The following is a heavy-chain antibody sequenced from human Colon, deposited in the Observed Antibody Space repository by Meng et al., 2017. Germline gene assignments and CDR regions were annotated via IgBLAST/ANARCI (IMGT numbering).Heavy chain of an antibody. CDR2: INHSGST. CDR3: ARGRYSGYLP. V-gene: IGHV4-34*01. J-gene: IGHJ5*02. D-gene: IGHD5-12*01. Sequence: QWQLKQWGSGLLKLSETLSLTCAVYGGSFSGYYWSWIRQPPGKGLEWIGEINHSGSTNYNPSLKSRVTISVDTSKNQFSLKLSSVTAADTAVYYCARGRYSGYLPWGQGTLVTVSS. CDR1: GGSFSGYY.